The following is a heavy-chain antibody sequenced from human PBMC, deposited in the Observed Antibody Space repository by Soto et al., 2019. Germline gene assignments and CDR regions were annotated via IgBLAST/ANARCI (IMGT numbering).Heavy chain of an antibody. CDR3: AKDFPGSGWYTDAFDI. Sequence: GGSLRLSCAASGFTFSSYAMSWVRQAPGKGLEWVSAISGSGGSTYYADSVKGRFTISRDNSKNTLYLQMNSLRAEDTAVYYCAKDFPGSGWYTDAFDIWGQGTMVTVSS. D-gene: IGHD6-19*01. CDR2: ISGSGGST. CDR1: GFTFSSYA. V-gene: IGHV3-23*01. J-gene: IGHJ3*02.